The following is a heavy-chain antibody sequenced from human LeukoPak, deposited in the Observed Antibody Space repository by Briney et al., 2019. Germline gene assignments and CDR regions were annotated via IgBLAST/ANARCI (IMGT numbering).Heavy chain of an antibody. J-gene: IGHJ5*02. V-gene: IGHV4-39*01. Sequence: SETLSLTCTVSGGSISSSSYYWGWIRQPPGKGLEWIGSIYYSGSAYYNPSLKSRVTISVDTSKNQFSLKLSSVTAADTAVYYCARHALGYCSSTSCWGLNWFDPWGQGTLVTVSS. CDR2: IYYSGSA. CDR3: ARHALGYCSSTSCWGLNWFDP. D-gene: IGHD2-2*01. CDR1: GGSISSSSYY.